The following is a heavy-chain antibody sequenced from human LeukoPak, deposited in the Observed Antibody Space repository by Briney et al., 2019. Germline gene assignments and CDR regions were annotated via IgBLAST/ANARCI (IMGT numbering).Heavy chain of an antibody. CDR1: GFTISSYG. Sequence: WGTLRLSCAASGFTISSYGMHWVRQAPGKGLEGVAVIWYDGSNTYYADSVTSRFTISRDNSKNTLYLQMNSLRAEDTAVYYCAREDTGYVTGIEGWGQGTTVTVSS. J-gene: IGHJ6*02. V-gene: IGHV3-33*01. CDR3: AREDTGYVTGIEG. D-gene: IGHD5-18*01. CDR2: IWYDGSNT.